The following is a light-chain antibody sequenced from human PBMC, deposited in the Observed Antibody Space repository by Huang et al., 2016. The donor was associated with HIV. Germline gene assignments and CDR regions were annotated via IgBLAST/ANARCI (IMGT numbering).Light chain of an antibody. CDR1: QNINTY. J-gene: IGKJ2*01. Sequence: DIEMTQSPSSLSASIGDRVTISCRAGQNINTYLNWFQQKPGEAPKLLVYGASYLHTGVPARLSASGSGTYFTLAISSLRPEDFGTYFCQQTFTAPPEDTCGRGTKLEI. CDR3: QQTFTAPPEDT. CDR2: GAS. V-gene: IGKV1-39*01.